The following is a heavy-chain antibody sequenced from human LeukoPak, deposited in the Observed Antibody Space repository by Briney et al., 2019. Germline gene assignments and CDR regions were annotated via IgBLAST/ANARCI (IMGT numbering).Heavy chain of an antibody. Sequence: SETLSLTCTVSGGSISSTSYYWSWIRQPPGKGLEWIGEINHSGSTNYNPSLKSRVTISVDTSKNQFSLKLSSVTAADTAVYYCARYLRTRRIDYWGQGTLVTVSS. CDR1: GGSISSTSYY. CDR3: ARYLRTRRIDY. D-gene: IGHD4-17*01. V-gene: IGHV4-39*07. CDR2: INHSGST. J-gene: IGHJ4*02.